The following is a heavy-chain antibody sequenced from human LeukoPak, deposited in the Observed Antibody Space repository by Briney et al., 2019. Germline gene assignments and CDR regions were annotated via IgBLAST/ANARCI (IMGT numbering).Heavy chain of an antibody. CDR2: INTSGGST. CDR1: GYTFTSYY. Sequence: AASVTVSCKASGYTFTSYYMHWVRQAPGQGLEWMGIINTSGGSTIYALKFQGRVTMTRDTYTSTVYMELSSLRSEDTAVYYCARDSRVVIDPRFDYWGQGTLVTVSS. D-gene: IGHD3-10*01. CDR3: ARDSRVVIDPRFDY. V-gene: IGHV1-46*01. J-gene: IGHJ4*02.